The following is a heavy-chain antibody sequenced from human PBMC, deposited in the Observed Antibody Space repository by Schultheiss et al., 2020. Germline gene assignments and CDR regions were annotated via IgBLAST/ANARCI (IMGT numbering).Heavy chain of an antibody. D-gene: IGHD3/OR15-3a*01. CDR3: ARLFGPRPSYYYGMDV. J-gene: IGHJ6*04. Sequence: GESLKISCAASGCTFSNAWMHWVRQVPGKGLVWVSYINRDGSSTTYADSVKGRFTISRDNAQNSLYLQMNFLRAEDTATYYCARLFGPRPSYYYGMDVWGEGTTVNVYS. CDR2: INRDGSST. V-gene: IGHV3-74*01. CDR1: GCTFSNAW.